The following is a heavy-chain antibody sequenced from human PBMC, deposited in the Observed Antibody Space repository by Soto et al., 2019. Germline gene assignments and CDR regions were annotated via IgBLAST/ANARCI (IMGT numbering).Heavy chain of an antibody. CDR2: IRSKAYGGTT. CDR3: TRRDCSGGSCYYYGMDV. D-gene: IGHD2-15*01. J-gene: IGHJ6*02. V-gene: IGHV3-49*05. Sequence: EVQLVESGGGLVKPGRSLRLSCTASGFTFGDYAMSWFRQAPGKGLEWVGFIRSKAYGGTTEYAASVKGRFTISRDDSKSIAYLQMNRLKTEDTAVYYCTRRDCSGGSCYYYGMDVWGQGTTVTVSS. CDR1: GFTFGDYA.